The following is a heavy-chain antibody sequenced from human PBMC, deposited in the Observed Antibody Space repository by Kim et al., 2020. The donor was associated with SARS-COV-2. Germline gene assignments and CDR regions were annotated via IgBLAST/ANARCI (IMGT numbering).Heavy chain of an antibody. Sequence: ASVKVSCKVSGYTLTELSMHWVRQAPGKGLEWMGGFDPEDGETIYAQKFQGRVTMTEDTSTDTAYMELSSLRSEDTAVYYCATVTIDGSGWFLFFDYWGQGTLVTVSS. CDR2: FDPEDGET. CDR3: ATVTIDGSGWFLFFDY. V-gene: IGHV1-24*01. J-gene: IGHJ4*02. D-gene: IGHD6-19*01. CDR1: GYTLTELS.